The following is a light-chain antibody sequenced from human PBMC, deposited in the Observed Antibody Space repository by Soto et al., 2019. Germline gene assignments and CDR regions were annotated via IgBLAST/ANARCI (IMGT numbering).Light chain of an antibody. CDR3: QQYGSSPHT. CDR1: QSVSSSY. Sequence: ESVLTQSPGTLSLSPGERATLSCRASQSVSSSYLAWYQHKPGQAPRLLIYGASSRATGIPDRFSGSGSGTDFTLTISRLEPEDFAVYYCQQYGSSPHTFGQGNKLEIK. J-gene: IGKJ2*01. CDR2: GAS. V-gene: IGKV3-20*01.